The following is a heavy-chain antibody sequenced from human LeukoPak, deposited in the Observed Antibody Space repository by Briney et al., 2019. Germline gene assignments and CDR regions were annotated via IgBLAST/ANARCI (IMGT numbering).Heavy chain of an antibody. Sequence: ASVKDACKAAGYKFIDDHMHWGRPAPGQGLEFMGWINPDSGFTNYAQKFKGRVTMTRDTSISTAYLEVRSLTSDDTAVYYCAPTAEAYTSWWRVWGQGTLVTVSS. CDR1: GYKFIDDH. V-gene: IGHV1-2*02. J-gene: IGHJ4*02. CDR3: APTAEAYTSWWRV. D-gene: IGHD3-16*01. CDR2: INPDSGFT.